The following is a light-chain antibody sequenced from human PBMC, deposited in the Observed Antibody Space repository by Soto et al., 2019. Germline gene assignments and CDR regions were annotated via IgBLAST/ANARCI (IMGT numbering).Light chain of an antibody. V-gene: IGKV3-15*01. CDR3: QQYNNCPPHIT. CDR2: GAS. Sequence: EIVMTQSPATLSVSPGERATLSCRASQSVSSNLAWYQQKPGKAPRLLIYGASTRATGIPARFSGSGSGTEFTLTISSIKSEDFAVYSSQQYNNCPPHITFGQGTRLE. CDR1: QSVSSN. J-gene: IGKJ5*01.